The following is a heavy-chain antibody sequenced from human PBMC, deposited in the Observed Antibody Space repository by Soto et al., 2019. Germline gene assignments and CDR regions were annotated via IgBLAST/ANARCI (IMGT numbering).Heavy chain of an antibody. J-gene: IGHJ5*02. CDR1: GFSVSTGGVG. D-gene: IGHD4-17*01. CDR3: AHRGYGDYPRDNWFDP. Sequence: QITLKESGPTLVKPTQTLTLTCTFSGFSVSTGGVGVGWIRQPPGKALEWLAPTYWNDDNRYSPSLKSRLTITNDTSKNQVVLTMTNMDPVDTATYYCAHRGYGDYPRDNWFDPWGQGTLVTVSS. CDR2: TYWNDDN. V-gene: IGHV2-5*01.